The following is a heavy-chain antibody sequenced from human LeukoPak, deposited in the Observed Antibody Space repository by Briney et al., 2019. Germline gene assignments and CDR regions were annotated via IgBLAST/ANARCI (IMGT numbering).Heavy chain of an antibody. CDR3: AKVKGRGYNWNYYFDY. CDR1: GFTFSSYA. CDR2: ISGSGGST. Sequence: GGSQRLSCAASGFTFSSYAMSWVRQAPGKGLEWVSAISGSGGSTYYADSVKGRFTISRDNSKNTLYLQMNSLGAEDTAVYYCAKVKGRGYNWNYYFDYWGQGTLVTVSS. J-gene: IGHJ4*02. V-gene: IGHV3-23*01. D-gene: IGHD1-7*01.